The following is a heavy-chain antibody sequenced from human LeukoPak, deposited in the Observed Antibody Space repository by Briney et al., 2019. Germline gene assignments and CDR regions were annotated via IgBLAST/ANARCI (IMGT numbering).Heavy chain of an antibody. J-gene: IGHJ4*02. V-gene: IGHV4-39*01. CDR1: GVSISSSNSS. Sequence: SETLSLTCTVSGVSISSSNSSWGWIRQPPGKGLEWIGSIYYSGNTYYNASLKSQVSISIDTSKNQFSLKLTSVTAADTAVYYCARQTGSGLFILPGGQGTLATVSS. CDR3: ARQTGSGLFILP. CDR2: IYYSGNT. D-gene: IGHD3/OR15-3a*01.